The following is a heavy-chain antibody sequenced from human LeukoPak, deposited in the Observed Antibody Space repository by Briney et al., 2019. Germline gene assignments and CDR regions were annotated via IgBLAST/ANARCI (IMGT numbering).Heavy chain of an antibody. CDR2: IYYSGST. V-gene: IGHV4-31*03. J-gene: IGHJ4*02. CDR3: ARLRNYDDSGYYPFDY. Sequence: SQTLSLTCTVSGGSISSGGYYWSWIRQHPGKGLEWIGYIYYSGSTYYNPSLKSRVTISVDTSKNQFSLKLSSVTAADTAVYYCARLRNYDDSGYYPFDYWGQGTLVTVSS. CDR1: GGSISSGGYY. D-gene: IGHD3-22*01.